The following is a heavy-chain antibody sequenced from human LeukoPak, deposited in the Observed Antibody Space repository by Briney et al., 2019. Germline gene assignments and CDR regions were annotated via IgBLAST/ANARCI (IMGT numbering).Heavy chain of an antibody. Sequence: PSETLSLTCAVYGGSFRGYYWSWIRQPPGKGLEWIGEINHSGSTNYNPSLNSRVTISVDTSKNQFSLKLSSVTAADTAVYYCASPRMLNEYYYGSGSYRYWGQGTLVTVSS. J-gene: IGHJ4*02. V-gene: IGHV4-34*01. CDR2: INHSGST. CDR1: GGSFRGYY. CDR3: ASPRMLNEYYYGSGSYRY. D-gene: IGHD3-10*01.